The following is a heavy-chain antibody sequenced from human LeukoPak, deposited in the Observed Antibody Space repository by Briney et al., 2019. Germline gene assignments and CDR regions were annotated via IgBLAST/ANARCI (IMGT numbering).Heavy chain of an antibody. CDR2: IYYSGST. CDR3: ARVWKVRGVIIWGGFDY. D-gene: IGHD3-10*01. Sequence: KPSETLSLTCTVSGGSISSYYWSWIRQPPGKGLEWIGYIYYSGSTNYNPSLKSRVTISVDTSKNQFSLKLSSVTAADTAVYYCARVWKVRGVIIWGGFDYWGQGTLVTVSS. J-gene: IGHJ4*02. CDR1: GGSISSYY. V-gene: IGHV4-59*01.